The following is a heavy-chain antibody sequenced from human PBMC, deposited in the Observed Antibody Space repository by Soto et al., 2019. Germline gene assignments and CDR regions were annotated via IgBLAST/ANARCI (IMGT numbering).Heavy chain of an antibody. Sequence: QVQLVESGGGVVQPGRSLRLSCAASIFTFSSFPIHWVRQAPGKGLEWVAFISFDGANKYYADSVKGRFTISRDNSKNTLYLQMNSLRPEDTAVYCCARGRQQLAWIGAFDIWGQGTMVSVSS. V-gene: IGHV3-30-3*01. CDR1: IFTFSSFP. CDR3: ARGRQQLAWIGAFDI. D-gene: IGHD6-13*01. J-gene: IGHJ3*02. CDR2: ISFDGANK.